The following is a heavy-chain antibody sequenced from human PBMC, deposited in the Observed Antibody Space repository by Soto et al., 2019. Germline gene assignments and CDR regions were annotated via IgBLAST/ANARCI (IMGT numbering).Heavy chain of an antibody. CDR2: INPNSGVT. J-gene: IGHJ6*03. CDR3: ARESGGATATLDYYYFYMDV. Sequence: QVQLVQSGDEVKQPGASVTVSCRASGVRFNDYYMHWVRQAPGHGLEWMGWINPNSGVTKYAQKFQGWVTMTRDTSIRTVYMQLSRLRFDDTAIYYCARESGGATATLDYYYFYMDVWGTGTTGTVSS. D-gene: IGHD5-12*01. CDR1: GVRFNDYY. V-gene: IGHV1-2*04.